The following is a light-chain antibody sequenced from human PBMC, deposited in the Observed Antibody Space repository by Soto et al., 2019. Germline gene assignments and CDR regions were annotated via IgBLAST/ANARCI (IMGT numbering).Light chain of an antibody. J-gene: IGKJ4*01. CDR1: QSISSW. CDR3: QQYNSYPLT. CDR2: DAS. Sequence: DIQMTQSPSTLSASVGDRVTITCRASQSISSWLAWYQQKPGKAPKLLIYDASSLESGVPSRFSGSGSGTEFTPTISSLQPDDFAPYYFQQYNSYPLTLGGGTKVEIK. V-gene: IGKV1-5*01.